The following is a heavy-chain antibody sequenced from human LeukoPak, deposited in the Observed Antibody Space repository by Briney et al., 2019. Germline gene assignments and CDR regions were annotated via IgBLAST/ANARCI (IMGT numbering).Heavy chain of an antibody. J-gene: IGHJ4*02. CDR2: ISYDGSNK. V-gene: IGHV3-30*01. CDR3: ARDILATGGGEGSLFDY. D-gene: IGHD5-12*01. CDR1: GFTFSSYA. Sequence: GRSLRLSCAASGFTFSSYAMHWVRQAPGKGLEWVAVISYDGSNKYYADSVKGRFTISRDNSKNTLYLQMNSLRAEDTAVYYCARDILATGGGEGSLFDYWGQGTLVTVSS.